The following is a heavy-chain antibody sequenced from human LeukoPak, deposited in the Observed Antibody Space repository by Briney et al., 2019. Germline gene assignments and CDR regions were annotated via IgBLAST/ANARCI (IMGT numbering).Heavy chain of an antibody. CDR3: AREGRDSSGYYYSFDY. V-gene: IGHV3-48*03. Sequence: PGGSLRLSCAASGFTFSSYEMNWVRQAPGKGLEWVSYISSSGSTIYYADSVKGRFTTSRDNAKNSLYLQMNSLRAEDTAVYYCAREGRDSSGYYYSFDYWGQGTLVTVSS. D-gene: IGHD3-22*01. CDR2: ISSSGSTI. J-gene: IGHJ4*02. CDR1: GFTFSSYE.